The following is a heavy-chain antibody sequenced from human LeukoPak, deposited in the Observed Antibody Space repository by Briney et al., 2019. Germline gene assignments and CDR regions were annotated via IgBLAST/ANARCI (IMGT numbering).Heavy chain of an antibody. J-gene: IGHJ4*02. CDR1: GFTFSSYG. V-gene: IGHV3-74*01. Sequence: GGTLRLSCAASGFTFSSYGMSWVRQAPGKGLVWVSRINSDGSSTSYADSVKGRFTISRDNAKNTLYLQMNSLRAEDTAVYYCAKGRAGNYYYDSSDYWGQGTLVTVSS. D-gene: IGHD3-22*01. CDR3: AKGRAGNYYYDSSDY. CDR2: INSDGSST.